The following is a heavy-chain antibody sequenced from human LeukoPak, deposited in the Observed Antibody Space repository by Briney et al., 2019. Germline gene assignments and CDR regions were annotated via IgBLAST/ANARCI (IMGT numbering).Heavy chain of an antibody. CDR1: GYTFTSYD. CDR3: ARVDIVATMGAEYFQH. J-gene: IGHJ1*01. Sequence: GASVKVSCKASGYTFTSYDINWVRQATGQGLEWMGWMNPNSGNTGYAQKFQGRVTITRNTSISTAYMELSSLRSEDTAVYYCARVDIVATMGAEYFQHWGQGTLVTVSS. D-gene: IGHD5-12*01. CDR2: MNPNSGNT. V-gene: IGHV1-8*03.